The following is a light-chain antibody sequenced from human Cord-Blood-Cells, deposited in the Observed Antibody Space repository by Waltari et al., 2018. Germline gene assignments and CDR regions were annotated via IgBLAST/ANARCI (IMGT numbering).Light chain of an antibody. CDR2: QDS. V-gene: IGLV3-1*01. Sequence: SYELTQPPSVSVSPGQTASITCSGDKLGDKYACWYQQKPGQSPVLVIYQDSKRPSGIPECFAGSKSGNTATLTISGTQAMDEADYYCQAWDSSTGVFGGGTKLTVL. CDR1: KLGDKY. CDR3: QAWDSSTGV. J-gene: IGLJ2*01.